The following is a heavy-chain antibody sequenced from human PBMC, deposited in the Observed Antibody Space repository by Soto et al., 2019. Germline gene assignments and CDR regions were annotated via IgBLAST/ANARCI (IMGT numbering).Heavy chain of an antibody. J-gene: IGHJ6*02. CDR2: INPNSGGT. CDR3: ARDAGKRGYSGYDSGYYGMDV. V-gene: IGHV1-2*04. D-gene: IGHD5-12*01. Sequence: ASVKVSCKASGYTFTGYYMPWVRPAPGQGLVWMGWINPNSGGTNYAQKFQGWVTTTRDTSISTAYMELSRLRSDDTAVYYCARDAGKRGYSGYDSGYYGMDVWR. CDR1: GYTFTGYY.